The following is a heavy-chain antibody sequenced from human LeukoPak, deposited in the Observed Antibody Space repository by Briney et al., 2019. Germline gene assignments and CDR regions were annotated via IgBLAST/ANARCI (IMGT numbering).Heavy chain of an antibody. D-gene: IGHD4-17*01. V-gene: IGHV1-8*01. CDR1: GYTFTIYD. J-gene: IGHJ4*02. CDR2: MSPNTVNT. CDR3: ARGISDGEYEGGRGS. Sequence: ASVKVSCKASGYTFTIYDINWVRQAPGRGLEWMGWMSPNTVNTGYAQKFQGRLTMTRNASITTAYMELSSLTSEDTAVYYCARGISDGEYEGGRGSWGQGTLVTVSS.